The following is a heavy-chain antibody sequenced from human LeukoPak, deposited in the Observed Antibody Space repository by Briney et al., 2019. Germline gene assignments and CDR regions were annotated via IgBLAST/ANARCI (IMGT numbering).Heavy chain of an antibody. CDR2: IRYDGSNK. Sequence: GGSLRLSCAASGFTFSSYGMHWVRQAPGKGLEWVAFIRYDGSNKYYADSVKGRFTISRDNAKNSLYLQMNSLRAEDTAVYYCARYSSGWYIADYWGQGTLVTVSS. V-gene: IGHV3-30*02. D-gene: IGHD6-19*01. J-gene: IGHJ4*02. CDR3: ARYSSGWYIADY. CDR1: GFTFSSYG.